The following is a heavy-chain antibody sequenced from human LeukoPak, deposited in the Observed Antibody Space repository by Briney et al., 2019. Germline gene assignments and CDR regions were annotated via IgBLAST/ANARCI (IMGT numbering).Heavy chain of an antibody. V-gene: IGHV4-59*12. J-gene: IGHJ5*02. CDR1: GGSISTYY. Sequence: SETLSLTCTVSGGSISTYYWSWFRQPPGKGLEWIGYIYYSGSTYYNPSLKSRVTISVDRSKNQFSLKLSSVTAADTAVYYCARATVVPAAMFDPWAREPWSPSPQ. CDR3: ARATVVPAAMFDP. CDR2: IYYSGST. D-gene: IGHD2-2*01.